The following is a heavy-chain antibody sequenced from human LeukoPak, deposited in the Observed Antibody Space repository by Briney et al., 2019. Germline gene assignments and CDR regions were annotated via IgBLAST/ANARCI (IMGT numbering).Heavy chain of an antibody. J-gene: IGHJ4*02. D-gene: IGHD5-18*01. CDR1: GGSFSGYY. CDR2: INHSGST. Sequence: SETLSLTCAVYGGSFSGYYWSWIRQPPGKGLEWIGEINHSGSTNYNPSLKSRVTISVDTSENQFSLKLSSVTAADTAVYYCARLAEQLWRGFDYWGQGTLVTVSS. V-gene: IGHV4-34*01. CDR3: ARLAEQLWRGFDY.